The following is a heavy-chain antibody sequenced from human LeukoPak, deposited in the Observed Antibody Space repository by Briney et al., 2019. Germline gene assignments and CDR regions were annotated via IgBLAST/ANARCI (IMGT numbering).Heavy chain of an antibody. CDR2: ITGGSGST. J-gene: IGHJ4*02. CDR3: AKDYGGLQLFDH. D-gene: IGHD1-1*01. CDR1: GFTFSSYA. V-gene: IGHV3-23*01. Sequence: PGGSLRLSCAASGFTFSSYAMSCARQAPGKGLEWVSSITGGSGSTYYADSVKGRFTISRDNSKNTLYLQMDSLRAEDTAIYYCAKDYGGLQLFDHWGQGTLVTVSS.